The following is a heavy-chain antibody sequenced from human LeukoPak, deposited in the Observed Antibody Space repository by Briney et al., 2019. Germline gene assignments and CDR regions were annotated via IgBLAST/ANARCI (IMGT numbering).Heavy chain of an antibody. D-gene: IGHD1-14*01. V-gene: IGHV3-30*18. CDR3: AKDITGAGNWFDP. Sequence: GGSLRLSCAASGFTFSSYGMHWVRQAPGKGLEWVAVISYDGSKKYYADYVKGRFTISRDNSKNTLYVQMNSLRAEDTAVYYCAKDITGAGNWFDPWGQGTLVTASS. CDR1: GFTFSSYG. J-gene: IGHJ5*02. CDR2: ISYDGSKK.